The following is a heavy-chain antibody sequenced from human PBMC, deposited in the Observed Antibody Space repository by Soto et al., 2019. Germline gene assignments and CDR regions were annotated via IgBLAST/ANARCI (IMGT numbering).Heavy chain of an antibody. CDR2: IYSGGST. Sequence: GGSLRLSCAASGFTVSSNYMSWVRQAPGKGLEWVSVIYSGGSTYYADSVKGRFTISRDNSKNTLYLQMNSLRAEDTAVYYCARDPSPYSSGRSWGQGTLVTVSS. CDR3: ARDPSPYSSGRS. V-gene: IGHV3-66*01. J-gene: IGHJ5*02. D-gene: IGHD6-19*01. CDR1: GFTVSSNY.